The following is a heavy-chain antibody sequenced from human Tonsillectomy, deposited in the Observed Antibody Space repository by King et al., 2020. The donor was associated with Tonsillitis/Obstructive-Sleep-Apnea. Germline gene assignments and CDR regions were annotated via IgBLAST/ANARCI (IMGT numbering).Heavy chain of an antibody. J-gene: IGHJ5*02. Sequence: QLVQSGAEVKKPGASVKVSCKASGYTFSTYGISWVRQAPGQGLEWMGWISAYNGNTNYAQKLQGRVTMTTDTSTSTAYMELRSLRSDDTAVYYCARAYCSGTTCHANWFDPWGQGTLVTVSS. CDR3: ARAYCSGTTCHANWFDP. D-gene: IGHD2-2*01. CDR1: GYTFSTYG. V-gene: IGHV1-18*01. CDR2: ISAYNGNT.